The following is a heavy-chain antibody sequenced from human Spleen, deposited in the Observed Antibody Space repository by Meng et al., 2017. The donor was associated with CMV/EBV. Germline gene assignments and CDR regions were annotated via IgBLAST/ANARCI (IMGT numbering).Heavy chain of an antibody. V-gene: IGHV5-51*01. CDR2: IYVGDSDT. Sequence: GESLKISCKGSGYSFTTYWVGWVRQMPGKGLEWMGLIYVGDSDTRYSPSFQGQVNFSVDKSISTAYLEWSSLKASDTGMYYCARPLGRSFYGMDVWGQGTTVTVSS. CDR1: GYSFTTYW. J-gene: IGHJ6*02. CDR3: ARPLGRSFYGMDV.